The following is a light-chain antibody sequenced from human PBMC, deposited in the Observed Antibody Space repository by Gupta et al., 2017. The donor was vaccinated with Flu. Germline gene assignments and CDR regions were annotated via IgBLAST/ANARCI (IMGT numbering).Light chain of an antibody. CDR1: KLGEKY. J-gene: IGLJ2*01. CDR3: QAWDSSTDEVV. CDR2: EGN. Sequence: GQTASITCSGNKLGEKYPCWYQQKPGQSPLLVIFEGNRRPSGIPERFSGSTSGNTATLTISGTPAMDEADYYCQAWDSSTDEVVFGGGNKLTVL. V-gene: IGLV3-1*01.